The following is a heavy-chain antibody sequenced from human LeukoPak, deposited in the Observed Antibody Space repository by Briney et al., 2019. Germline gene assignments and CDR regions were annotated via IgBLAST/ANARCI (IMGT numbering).Heavy chain of an antibody. CDR3: ARRYTAAAGSWFDP. CDR2: IYHSGST. V-gene: IGHV4-38-2*02. Sequence: SETLSLTCTVSGYSISSGYYWGWIRQPPGKGLEWIGSIYHSGSTYYNPSLKSRVTISVDTYKNQFSLKLSSVTAADTAVYYCARRYTAAAGSWFDPWGQGTLVTVSS. J-gene: IGHJ5*02. D-gene: IGHD6-13*01. CDR1: GYSISSGYY.